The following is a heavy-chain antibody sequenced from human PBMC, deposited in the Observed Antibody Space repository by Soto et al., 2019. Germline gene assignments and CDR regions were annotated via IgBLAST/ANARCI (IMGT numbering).Heavy chain of an antibody. CDR3: ARENADVVRPYYDFWSGYPNSYWYFDL. D-gene: IGHD3-3*01. CDR1: GFTFSSYA. V-gene: IGHV3-30-3*01. Sequence: QVQLVESGGGVVQPGRSLRLSCAASGFTFSSYAMHWVRQAPGKGLEWVAVISYDGSNKYYADSVKGRFTISRDNSKNTLYLQMNSLRAEDTAVYYCARENADVVRPYYDFWSGYPNSYWYFDLWGRGTLVTVSS. J-gene: IGHJ2*01. CDR2: ISYDGSNK.